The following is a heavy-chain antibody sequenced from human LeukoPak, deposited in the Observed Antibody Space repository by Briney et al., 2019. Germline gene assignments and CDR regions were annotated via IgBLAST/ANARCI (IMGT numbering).Heavy chain of an antibody. CDR1: GGSISSSNW. CDR3: ARQGPGYYGSGSYLYY. J-gene: IGHJ4*02. V-gene: IGHV4-4*02. D-gene: IGHD3-10*01. Sequence: SGTLSLTCAVSGGSISSSNWWSWVRQPPGKGLEWIGEIYHSGSTNYNPSLKSRVTISVDTSKNQFSLKLSSVTAADTAVYYCARQGPGYYGSGSYLYYWGQGTLVTVSS. CDR2: IYHSGST.